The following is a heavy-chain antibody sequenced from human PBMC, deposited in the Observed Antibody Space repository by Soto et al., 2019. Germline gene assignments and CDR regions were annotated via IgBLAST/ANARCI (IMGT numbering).Heavy chain of an antibody. V-gene: IGHV3-15*01. J-gene: IGHJ4*02. CDR2: IKSKTDGGTT. CDR1: GFTFSNAW. Sequence: GGSLRLSCAASGFTFSNAWMSWVRQAPGKGLEWVGRIKSKTDGGTTDYAAPVKGRFTISRDDSKNTLYLQMNSLKTEDTAVYYCTTDGPVIVANNWNYVGDQGTLVTVSS. CDR3: TTDGPVIVANNWNYV. D-gene: IGHD1-7*01.